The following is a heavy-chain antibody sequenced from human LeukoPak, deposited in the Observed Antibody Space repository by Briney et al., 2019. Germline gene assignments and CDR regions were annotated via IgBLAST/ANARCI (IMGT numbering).Heavy chain of an antibody. J-gene: IGHJ6*02. CDR3: ARDLVGVPDYYGMDV. CDR2: IIPIFGTA. Sequence: ASVKVSCKASGGTFSSYAISWVRQTPGQGLEWMGGIIPIFGTANYAQKFQGRVTITADESTSTAYMELSSLRSEDTAVYYCARDLVGVPDYYGMDVWGQGTTVTVSS. V-gene: IGHV1-69*13. CDR1: GGTFSSYA. D-gene: IGHD2-2*01.